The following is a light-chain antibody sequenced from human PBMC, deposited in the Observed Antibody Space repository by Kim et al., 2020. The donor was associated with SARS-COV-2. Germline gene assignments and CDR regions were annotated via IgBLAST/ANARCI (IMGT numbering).Light chain of an antibody. CDR2: AES. V-gene: IGKV3-20*01. CDR3: QQYGSSPPYT. Sequence: PGQSAALSGRARAKGSDSNLAKYQQKPGHAPRRLIYAESRRAAAGPDRFSGSGSETDFSLTISRRVPEDVAVYYCQQYGSSPPYTFGQGTKLEI. J-gene: IGKJ2*01. CDR1: AKGSDSN.